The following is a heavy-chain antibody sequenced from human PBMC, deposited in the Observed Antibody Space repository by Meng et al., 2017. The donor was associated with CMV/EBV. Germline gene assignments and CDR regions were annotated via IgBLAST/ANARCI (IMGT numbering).Heavy chain of an antibody. J-gene: IGHJ6*02. CDR3: ARRYNWNDGSWGIVVGEDWTPTNYYYYGMDV. V-gene: IGHV3-21*01. D-gene: IGHD1-1*01. CDR2: IRSSSSYI. Sequence: GESLKISCAASEFTFSSYSMNWVRQAPGKGLELVSSIRSSSSYIYYADSVKGRFTISRDNAKNSLYLQMNSLRADDTAVYYWARRYNWNDGSWGIVVGEDWTPTNYYYYGMDVWGQGTTVTVSS. CDR1: EFTFSSYS.